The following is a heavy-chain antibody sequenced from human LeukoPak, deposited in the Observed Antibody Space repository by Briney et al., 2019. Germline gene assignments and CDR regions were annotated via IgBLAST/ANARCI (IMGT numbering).Heavy chain of an antibody. CDR1: GYTFTSYG. CDR2: IIPILGIA. CDR3: ARDRVVVAATRGEFDY. Sequence: SVKVSCKASGYTFTSYGISWVRQAPGQGLEWMGRIIPILGIANYAQKFQGRVTITADKSTSTAYMELSSLRSEDTAVYYCARDRVVVAATRGEFDYWGQGTLVTVSS. V-gene: IGHV1-69*04. J-gene: IGHJ4*02. D-gene: IGHD2-15*01.